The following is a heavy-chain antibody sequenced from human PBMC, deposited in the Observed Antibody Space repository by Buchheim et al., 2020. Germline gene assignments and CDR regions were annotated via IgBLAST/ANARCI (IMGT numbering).Heavy chain of an antibody. Sequence: QVQLVESGGGLVKPGGSLRLSCAASGFTFSSYAMHWVRQAPGKGLEWVAVISYDGSNKYYADSVKGRFTISRDNSKNTLYLQMNSLRAEDTAVYYCARDKGPGGYSYVRGSMDVWGQGTT. CDR1: GFTFSSYA. CDR3: ARDKGPGGYSYVRGSMDV. J-gene: IGHJ6*02. D-gene: IGHD5-18*01. V-gene: IGHV3-30-3*01. CDR2: ISYDGSNK.